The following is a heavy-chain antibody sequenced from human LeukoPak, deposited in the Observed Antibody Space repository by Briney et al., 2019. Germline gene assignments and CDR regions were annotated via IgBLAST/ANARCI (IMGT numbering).Heavy chain of an antibody. CDR1: GFTFSSYS. CDR2: ISSSTNTI. J-gene: IGHJ3*02. D-gene: IGHD4-23*01. CDR3: ARGGYGANDDAFDI. Sequence: TGGSLRLSCAASGFTFSSYSMNWVRQAPGKGLEWVSYISSSTNTIYYADSVEGRFTISRDNAKNSLFLQMNSLRDEDTAVYYCARGGYGANDDAFDIWGQGTMVTVSS. V-gene: IGHV3-48*02.